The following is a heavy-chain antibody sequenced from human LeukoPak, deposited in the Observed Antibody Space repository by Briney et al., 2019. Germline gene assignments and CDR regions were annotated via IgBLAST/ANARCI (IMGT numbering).Heavy chain of an antibody. J-gene: IGHJ4*02. CDR2: ISPSGGST. D-gene: IGHD2-15*01. CDR3: AKQLGYCSDGSCYFPY. V-gene: IGHV1-46*01. CDR1: GYTFTSYY. Sequence: ASVKVSCKASGYTFTSYYMHWVRQAPGQGLEWMGIISPSGGSTSYAQKFQGRVTMTRDTSTSTVYMELSSLRAEDTAVYYCAKQLGYCSDGSCYFPYWGQGTLVTVSS.